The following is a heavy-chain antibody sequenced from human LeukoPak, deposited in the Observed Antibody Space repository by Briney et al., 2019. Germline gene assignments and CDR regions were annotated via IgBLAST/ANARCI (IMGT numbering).Heavy chain of an antibody. D-gene: IGHD3-10*01. CDR1: GFTFSSYE. CDR2: ISSSGSTM. CDR3: ARGKVRGVISFDY. Sequence: GGSLRLSCAASGFTFSSYEMNWVRQAPGKGLEWVSYISSSGSTMYYADSVKGRFTISRDNAKNSLYLQMNSLRAEDTAVYYCARGKVRGVISFDYWGQGTLVTVSS. V-gene: IGHV3-48*03. J-gene: IGHJ4*02.